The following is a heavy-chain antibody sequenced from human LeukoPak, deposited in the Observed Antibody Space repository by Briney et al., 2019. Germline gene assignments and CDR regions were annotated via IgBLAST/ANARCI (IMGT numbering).Heavy chain of an antibody. J-gene: IGHJ4*02. CDR1: GYTFTSYG. CDR2: ISAYNGNT. Sequence: ASVKVSCKASGYTFTSYGISWLRQAPGQGLEWMGWISAYNGNTNYAQKLQGRVTMTTDTSTSTAYMELSRLRSDDTAVYYCARDYDCSGGSCYSTAFDYWGQGTLVTVSS. CDR3: ARDYDCSGGSCYSTAFDY. V-gene: IGHV1-18*01. D-gene: IGHD2-15*01.